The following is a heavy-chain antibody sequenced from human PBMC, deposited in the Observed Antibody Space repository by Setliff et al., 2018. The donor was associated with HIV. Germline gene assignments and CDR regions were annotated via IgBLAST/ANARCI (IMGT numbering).Heavy chain of an antibody. J-gene: IGHJ3*02. V-gene: IGHV4-39*01. CDR1: GGSISERGFY. Sequence: KTSETLSLTCTVFGGSISERGFYWDWIRQSPGTGLEWIGSLHSDGTTYDNASLRSRLTMSVDTSKNQFSLRLTSVTAADTAIYYCVRMFNKFDSGFYYRGLDIWGQGTVVTVSS. CDR3: VRMFNKFDSGFYYRGLDI. D-gene: IGHD3-22*01. CDR2: LHSDGTT.